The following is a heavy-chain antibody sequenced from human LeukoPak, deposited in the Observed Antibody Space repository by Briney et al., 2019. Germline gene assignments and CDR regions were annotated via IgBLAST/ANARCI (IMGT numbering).Heavy chain of an antibody. CDR2: INSDGSST. CDR1: GFTFSSYW. Sequence: GGSLRLSCAASGFTFSSYWMHWVRQAPGKGLVWVSRINSDGSSTSYADSVKGRFTISRDNAKNTLYLQMNSLRAEDMAVYYCASSVEMATMGVYWGQGTLVTVSS. V-gene: IGHV3-74*01. CDR3: ASSVEMATMGVY. J-gene: IGHJ4*02. D-gene: IGHD5-24*01.